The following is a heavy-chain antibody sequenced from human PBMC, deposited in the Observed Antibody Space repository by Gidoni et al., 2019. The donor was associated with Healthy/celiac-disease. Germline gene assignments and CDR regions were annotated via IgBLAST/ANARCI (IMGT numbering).Heavy chain of an antibody. CDR3: AKATGAATPGGYFDY. CDR2: ISCRGGST. D-gene: IGHD2-15*01. J-gene: IGHJ4*02. CDR1: GFTFSSVA. V-gene: IGHV3-23*01. Sequence: EVQLLESGGGLVQPGGSLRLFCAASGFTFSSVAMIWVLQAPGKGLEWVAAISCRGGSTYSADSVKGRFTISRDNSKNTLYLQMHSLRAEDTAVYYCAKATGAATPGGYFDYWGQGTLVTVSS.